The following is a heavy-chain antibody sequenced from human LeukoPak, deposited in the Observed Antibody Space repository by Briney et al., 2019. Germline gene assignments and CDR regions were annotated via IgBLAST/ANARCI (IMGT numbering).Heavy chain of an antibody. CDR3: ATLVGATPGWFDP. Sequence: SETLSLTCAVYGGSFSGYYWSWIRQPPGKGLEWIGEINHSGSTNYNPSLKSRVTITVDTSKNQFSLKLSSVTAADTAVYYCATLVGATPGWFDPWGQGTLVTVSS. D-gene: IGHD1-26*01. CDR1: GGSFSGYY. CDR2: INHSGST. J-gene: IGHJ5*02. V-gene: IGHV4-34*01.